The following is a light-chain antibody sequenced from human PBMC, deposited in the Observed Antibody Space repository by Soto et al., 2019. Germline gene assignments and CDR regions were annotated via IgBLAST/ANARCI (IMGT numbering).Light chain of an antibody. CDR3: QQYDTSPWT. Sequence: EIVLTQSPGTLSLSPGERATLSCGTGQSLSTNYLAWYQQKPGQAPRLLIYDASSRATGIPDRFSGSGSGTDFTLTISRLEPEDFALYFCQQYDTSPWTFGQGTKVDIK. J-gene: IGKJ1*01. CDR1: QSLSTNY. V-gene: IGKV3-20*01. CDR2: DAS.